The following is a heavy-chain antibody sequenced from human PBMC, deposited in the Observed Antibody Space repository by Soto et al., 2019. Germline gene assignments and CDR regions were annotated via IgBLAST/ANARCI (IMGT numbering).Heavy chain of an antibody. CDR3: VSDRGYGHASVPYS. CDR1: GFTSSSYG. CDR2: ISYDGGLQ. Sequence: QAQLVESGGGVVQPGRSLRLSCAASGFTSSSYGMHWVRQAPGTGLEWVAVISYDGGLQHYADSVKGRFTISRDNSKNMVLLQMNSLRAEDTAVYYWVSDRGYGHASVPYSWGQGTLVSVSS. J-gene: IGHJ4*02. D-gene: IGHD5-18*01. V-gene: IGHV3-30*03.